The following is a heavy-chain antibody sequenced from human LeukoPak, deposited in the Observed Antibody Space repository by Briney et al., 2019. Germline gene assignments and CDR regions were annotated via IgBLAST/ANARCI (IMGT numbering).Heavy chain of an antibody. V-gene: IGHV4-61*08. J-gene: IGHJ4*02. Sequence: PSETLSLTCTVSGGSISSGGYYWSWIRQHPGKGLEWIGYIYYSGSTYYNPSLKSRVTISVDTSKNQFSPKLSSVTAADTAVYYCARDFYQRWLPLDWGQGTLVTVSS. CDR3: ARDFYQRWLPLD. CDR2: IYYSGST. D-gene: IGHD2-2*01. CDR1: GGSISSGGYY.